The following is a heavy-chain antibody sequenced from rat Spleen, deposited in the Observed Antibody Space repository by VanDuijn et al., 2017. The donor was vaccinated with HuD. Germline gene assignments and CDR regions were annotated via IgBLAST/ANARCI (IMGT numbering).Heavy chain of an antibody. CDR3: ARLRSFNLYYYSSYPFDY. Sequence: EVQLVESGGGLVQPGRSMKLSCAASGFTFSNYYMAWVRQAPTKGLEWVASISTGGGNTYYRDSVKGRFTISRDNAKSTLYLQMDSLRSEDTATYYCARLRSFNLYYYSSYPFDYWGQGVMVTVSS. CDR2: ISTGGGNT. V-gene: IGHV5-25*01. D-gene: IGHD1-2*01. CDR1: GFTFSNYY. J-gene: IGHJ2*01.